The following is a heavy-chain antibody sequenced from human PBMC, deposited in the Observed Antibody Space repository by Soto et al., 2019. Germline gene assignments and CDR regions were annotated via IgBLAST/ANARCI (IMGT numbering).Heavy chain of an antibody. D-gene: IGHD3-10*01. V-gene: IGHV4-34*01. CDR3: TRGRGGVHE. CDR2: LNDSGGT. J-gene: IGHJ1*01. Sequence: QVQLQQWGAGLLKPSETLSLTCAVYGGSFSGYYCSWVRQPPGKGLEWIGELNDSGGTNYNASLKSRASMSLDTSKNQFSLKLSFVTAADTAVYYCTRGRGGVHEWGQGTLVTVST. CDR1: GGSFSGYY.